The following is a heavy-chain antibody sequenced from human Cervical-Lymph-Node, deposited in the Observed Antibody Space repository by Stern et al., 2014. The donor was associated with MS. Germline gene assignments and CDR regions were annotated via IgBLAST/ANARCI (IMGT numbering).Heavy chain of an antibody. D-gene: IGHD6-19*01. V-gene: IGHV1-69*01. CDR2: IIPMSGKT. J-gene: IGHJ6*02. CDR1: GGVFSRYA. CDR3: ASSYSGWDNPYHFYGMDV. Sequence: VQLVESGAEVKKPGSSVKVSCKAYGGVFSRYAFSWVRQAAGQGLEWMGGIIPMSGKTNYAQKFQGRVKVIADEATSTAYMDLSSLRSEDAAVYYCASSYSGWDNPYHFYGMDVWGQGTAVTVSS.